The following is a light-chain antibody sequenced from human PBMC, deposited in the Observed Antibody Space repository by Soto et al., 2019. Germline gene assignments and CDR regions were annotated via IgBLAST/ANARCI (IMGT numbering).Light chain of an antibody. CDR2: GAS. Sequence: EIVMTQSPATLSVSPGERATLSCRASQSVSSNLAWYQQKPVQAPRLLIYGASTRATGIPARFSSSGSGTEFTLTISRLQSEDCAVYYCQQYNNWPPLTFGGGTKVEIK. CDR3: QQYNNWPPLT. V-gene: IGKV3-15*01. J-gene: IGKJ4*01. CDR1: QSVSSN.